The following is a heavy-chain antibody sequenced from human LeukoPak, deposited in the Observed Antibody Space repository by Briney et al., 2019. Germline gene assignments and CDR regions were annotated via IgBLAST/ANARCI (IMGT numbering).Heavy chain of an antibody. CDR2: TYYRSKWYN. CDR1: GNSVSSNSAA. V-gene: IGHV6-1*01. Sequence: SQTLSLTCAISGNSVSSNSAAWNWIRQSPSRGLEWLGRTYYRSKWYNDYAVSVKSRITINPDTSKNQFSLQLNSVTPEDTAVYYCAREWQQLVPDYYYYGMDVWGQGTTVTVSS. J-gene: IGHJ6*02. D-gene: IGHD6-13*01. CDR3: AREWQQLVPDYYYYGMDV.